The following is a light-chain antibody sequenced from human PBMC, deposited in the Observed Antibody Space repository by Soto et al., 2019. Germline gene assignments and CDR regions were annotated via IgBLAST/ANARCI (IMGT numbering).Light chain of an antibody. CDR1: SSNIGSNS. V-gene: IGLV1-44*01. CDR3: AAWDDSLNGPV. J-gene: IGLJ2*01. CDR2: NNN. Sequence: QSVLTQPPSASGTPGQRVTISCSGSSSNIGSNSVNWYLQLPGAAPKLLMYNNNQRPSGIPDRFSGSKSGTSASLAISGLQSEDEGDYYCAAWDDSLNGPVFGGGTKLTVL.